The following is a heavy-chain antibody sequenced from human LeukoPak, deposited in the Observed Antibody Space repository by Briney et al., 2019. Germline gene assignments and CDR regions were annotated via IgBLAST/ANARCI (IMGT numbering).Heavy chain of an antibody. Sequence: ASVTVSCTASGYTFTGYYMHWVRQAPGQGLEWMGWINPNSGGTNYAQKFQGRVTMTRDTSISTAYMELSRLRSDDTAVYYCASQKRIAAAGDFDYWGQGTLVTVSS. J-gene: IGHJ4*02. CDR3: ASQKRIAAAGDFDY. V-gene: IGHV1-2*02. CDR1: GYTFTGYY. CDR2: INPNSGGT. D-gene: IGHD6-13*01.